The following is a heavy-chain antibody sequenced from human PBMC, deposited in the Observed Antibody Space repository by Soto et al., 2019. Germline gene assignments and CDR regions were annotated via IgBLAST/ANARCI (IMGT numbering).Heavy chain of an antibody. V-gene: IGHV3-30-3*01. CDR2: ISYDGSNK. J-gene: IGHJ6*02. CDR3: ARDLQFPGIANGMDV. Sequence: GGSLRLSCAASGFTFSSYAMHWVRQAPGKGLEWVAVISYDGSNKYYADSVKGRFTISRDNSKNTLYLQMNSLRAEDTAVYYCARDLQFPGIANGMDVWGQGTTVTV. D-gene: IGHD2-21*01. CDR1: GFTFSSYA.